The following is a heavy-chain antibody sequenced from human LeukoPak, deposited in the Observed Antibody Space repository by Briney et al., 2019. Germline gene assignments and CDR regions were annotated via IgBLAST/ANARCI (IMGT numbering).Heavy chain of an antibody. D-gene: IGHD2-21*01. Sequence: ASVKVSCKASGYTFRGYFIHWVRQAPGQGLEWMGWINPLSGETNYTQKFEARVTMTRDTSITTAYMELTSLRFDDTAIYYCARIASDWGSKYWYFDLWGRGTLVTVSS. CDR1: GYTFRGYF. CDR3: ARIASDWGSKYWYFDL. CDR2: INPLSGET. J-gene: IGHJ2*01. V-gene: IGHV1-2*02.